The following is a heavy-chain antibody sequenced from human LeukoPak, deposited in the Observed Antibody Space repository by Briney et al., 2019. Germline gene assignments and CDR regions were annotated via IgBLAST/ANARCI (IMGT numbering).Heavy chain of an antibody. CDR3: ARGGLLEWLSSYYYYYMDV. D-gene: IGHD3-3*01. J-gene: IGHJ6*03. V-gene: IGHV4-61*02. CDR1: GGSISSSSYY. CDR2: IYTSGST. Sequence: SETLSLTCTVSGGSISSSSYYWSWIRQPAGKGLEWIGRIYTSGSTNYNPSLKSRVTISVDTSKNQFSLKLSSVTAADTAVYYCARGGLLEWLSSYYYYYMDVWGKGTTVTVSS.